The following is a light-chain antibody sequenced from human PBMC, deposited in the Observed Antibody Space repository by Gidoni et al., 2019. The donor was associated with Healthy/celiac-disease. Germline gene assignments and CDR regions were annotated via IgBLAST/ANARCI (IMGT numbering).Light chain of an antibody. CDR1: QSVSSSY. V-gene: IGKV3-20*01. J-gene: IGKJ2*01. CDR3: KQYGSSPT. Sequence: EIVLTQSPGTLSLSPGERATLSCRASQSVSSSYLAWYQQKPGQAPRLLIYGASSRATGIPDSFSGSGSGTDFTLTISRLEPEDFAVYYCKQYGSSPTFGQGTKLEIK. CDR2: GAS.